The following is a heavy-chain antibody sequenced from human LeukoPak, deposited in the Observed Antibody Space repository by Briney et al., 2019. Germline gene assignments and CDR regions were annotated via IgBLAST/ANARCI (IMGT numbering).Heavy chain of an antibody. J-gene: IGHJ6*03. Sequence: GGSLRLSCAASGFTISNAWRSWVRQAPGKGLEWVGRIKSKTDGGTTDYAAPVKGRFTISRDDSKNTLYLHMNSLKTEDTAVYYCTTDGNGILVVPAGKSKHYYYMDVWGKGTTVTVSS. D-gene: IGHD2-2*01. CDR3: TTDGNGILVVPAGKSKHYYYMDV. V-gene: IGHV3-15*01. CDR1: GFTISNAW. CDR2: IKSKTDGGTT.